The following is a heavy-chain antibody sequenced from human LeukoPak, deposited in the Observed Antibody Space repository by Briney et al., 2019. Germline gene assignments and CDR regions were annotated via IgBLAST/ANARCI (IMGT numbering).Heavy chain of an antibody. Sequence: ASVKVSCKASGGTFSSYAISWVRQAPRQGLEWMGGIIPIFGTANYAQKFQGRVTITADESTSTAYMELSSLRSEDTAVYYCARVELNIFGVVISNWFDPWGQGTLVTVSS. CDR3: ARVELNIFGVVISNWFDP. V-gene: IGHV1-69*01. J-gene: IGHJ5*02. CDR2: IIPIFGTA. D-gene: IGHD3-3*01. CDR1: GGTFSSYA.